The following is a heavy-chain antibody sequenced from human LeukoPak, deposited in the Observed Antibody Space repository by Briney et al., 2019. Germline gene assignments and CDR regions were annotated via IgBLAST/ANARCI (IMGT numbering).Heavy chain of an antibody. J-gene: IGHJ4*02. CDR2: INPSGGST. CDR1: GYSFTSHY. V-gene: IGHV1-46*01. Sequence: ASVKVSCKASGYSFTSHYMHWVRQAPGQGLEWMGIINPSGGSTSYAQKFQGRVTMTRDMSISTAYMELSRLRSDDTAVYYCARDPSNSGYDYLYYFDYWGQGTLVTVSS. CDR3: ARDPSNSGYDYLYYFDY. D-gene: IGHD5-12*01.